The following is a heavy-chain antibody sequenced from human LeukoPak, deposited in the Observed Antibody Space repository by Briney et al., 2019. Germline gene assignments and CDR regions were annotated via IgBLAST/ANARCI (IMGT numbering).Heavy chain of an antibody. CDR2: IYYSGST. D-gene: IGHD3-22*01. CDR1: GGSISSSSYY. CDR3: ARAGLGNWFDP. J-gene: IGHJ5*02. Sequence: SETLSLTCTVSGGSISSSSYYWGWIRQPPGKGLEWIGSIYYSGSTYYNPSLKSRVTISVDTSKNQFSLKLSSVTAADTAVYYCARAGLGNWFDPGGRGTLVTVSS. V-gene: IGHV4-39*01.